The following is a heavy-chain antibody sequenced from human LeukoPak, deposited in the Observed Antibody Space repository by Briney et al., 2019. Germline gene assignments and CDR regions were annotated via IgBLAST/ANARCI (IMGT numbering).Heavy chain of an antibody. CDR2: IYYSGST. V-gene: IGHV4-59*01. CDR1: GASISSSY. CDR3: ARGGPWFGELRGYFDY. D-gene: IGHD3-10*01. J-gene: IGHJ4*02. Sequence: SETLSLTCTVSGASISSSYCSWIRQPPGKGLEWIGYIYYSGSTNNNPSRKSRVTISVDTSKNQFSLKLSSVTAADTAVYYCARGGPWFGELRGYFDYWGQGTLVTVSS.